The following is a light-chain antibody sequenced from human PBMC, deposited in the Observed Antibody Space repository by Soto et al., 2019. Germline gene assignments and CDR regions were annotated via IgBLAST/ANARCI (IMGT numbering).Light chain of an antibody. V-gene: IGLV2-8*01. CDR2: EVS. Sequence: QSALTQPPSASGSPGQSVTISCTGTSSDVGGYNYVSWYQQHPGKAPKLMIYEVSKRPSGVPDRFSGSKSGNTASLTISGLQAEDEAAYYCCSYAGTYPFVVFGGGTKLTVL. CDR1: SSDVGGYNY. CDR3: CSYAGTYPFVV. J-gene: IGLJ2*01.